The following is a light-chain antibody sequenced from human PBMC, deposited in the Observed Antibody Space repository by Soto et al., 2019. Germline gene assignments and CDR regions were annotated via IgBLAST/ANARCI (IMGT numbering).Light chain of an antibody. Sequence: TQCATTLPLSPAKRATLSGRASQRVSSCLAWYHQKPGQAPRLLLYDASNSATGSPARCSGSGSGTAFSPTISSLGPDDFAVYYCQQRSNWPPTFGQGTKVDI. V-gene: IGKV3-11*01. CDR1: QRVSSC. J-gene: IGKJ1*01. CDR3: QQRSNWPPT. CDR2: DAS.